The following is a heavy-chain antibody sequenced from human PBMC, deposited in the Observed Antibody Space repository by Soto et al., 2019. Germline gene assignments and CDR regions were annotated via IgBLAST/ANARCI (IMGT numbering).Heavy chain of an antibody. CDR3: AREGLWFGESYDAFDI. J-gene: IGHJ3*02. CDR2: IYYSGST. Sequence: SETLSLTCTVSGGSICSYYWSWIRQPPGKGLEWIGYIYYSGSTNYNPSLKSRVTISVDTSKNQFSLKLSSVTAADTAVYYCAREGLWFGESYDAFDIWGQGTMVTVSS. CDR1: GGSICSYY. V-gene: IGHV4-59*01. D-gene: IGHD3-10*01.